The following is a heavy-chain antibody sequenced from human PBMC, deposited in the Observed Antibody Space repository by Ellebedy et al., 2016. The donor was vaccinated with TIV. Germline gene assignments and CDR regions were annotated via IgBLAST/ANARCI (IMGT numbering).Heavy chain of an antibody. CDR3: ARDGIVATKAFDI. V-gene: IGHV3-33*01. CDR2: IWYDGSNK. D-gene: IGHD5-12*01. J-gene: IGHJ3*02. CDR1: GFTFSSYD. Sequence: GGSLRLSCAASGFTFSSYDMHWVRQAPGKGLEWVAVIWYDGSNKYNADSVKGRFTISRDNSKNTFYLQMNSLRVEDTAVYYCARDGIVATKAFDIWGQGTMVTVSS.